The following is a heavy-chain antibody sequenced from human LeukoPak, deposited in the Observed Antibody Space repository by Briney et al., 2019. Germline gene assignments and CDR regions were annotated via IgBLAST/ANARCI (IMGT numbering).Heavy chain of an antibody. Sequence: GASVKVSCKASGGTFSSYAISWVRQAPGQGLEWMGRIIPILGIANYAQKFQGRVTITADKSTSTAYMELSSLRSEDTAVYYCASPGRTGYSYGYWGQGTLVTVSS. D-gene: IGHD5-18*01. V-gene: IGHV1-69*04. CDR2: IIPILGIA. CDR3: ASPGRTGYSYGY. CDR1: GGTFSSYA. J-gene: IGHJ4*02.